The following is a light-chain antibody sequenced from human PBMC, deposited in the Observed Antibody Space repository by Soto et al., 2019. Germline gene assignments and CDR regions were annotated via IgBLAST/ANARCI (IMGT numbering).Light chain of an antibody. CDR2: TSS. J-gene: IGKJ1*01. CDR1: QSIGRN. V-gene: IGKV1-39*01. CDR3: QQSYSTPPT. Sequence: DIQMTQSPASLSASVGDRVTISCRASQSIGRNLNWYQQKPGKAPTLPMFTSSNLQSGVPSRFSGSGSGTDFIFTISSLQPEDFATYYCQQSYSTPPTFGQGTKVDIK.